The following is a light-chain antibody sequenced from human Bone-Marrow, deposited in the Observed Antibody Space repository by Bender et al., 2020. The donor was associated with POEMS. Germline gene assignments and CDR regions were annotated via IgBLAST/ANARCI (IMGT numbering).Light chain of an antibody. J-gene: IGLJ1*01. V-gene: IGLV2-18*01. Sequence: QSALTQPASVSGSPGQSVTISCTETSSDVGDYNRVSWYQQPPGTAPKVIIYEVTNRPSGVPDRFSGSKSGNTASLTISGLQAEDEADYYCSLYRSNFTYVFGTGTKVTVL. CDR2: EVT. CDR1: SSDVGDYNR. CDR3: SLYRSNFTYV.